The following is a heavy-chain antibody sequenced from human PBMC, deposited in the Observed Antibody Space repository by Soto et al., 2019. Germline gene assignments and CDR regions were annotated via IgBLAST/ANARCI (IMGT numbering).Heavy chain of an antibody. Sequence: SETLSLTCTVSGLSFGTGGSYWSWIRHHPGKGLEWIGYIFYSGTTYYNPSLKSRVTISVDRSKNQFSLKLSSVTAADTAVYYCARTPDIWGQGTMVTVSS. CDR1: GLSFGTGGSY. J-gene: IGHJ3*02. CDR3: ARTPDI. V-gene: IGHV4-31*03. CDR2: IFYSGTT.